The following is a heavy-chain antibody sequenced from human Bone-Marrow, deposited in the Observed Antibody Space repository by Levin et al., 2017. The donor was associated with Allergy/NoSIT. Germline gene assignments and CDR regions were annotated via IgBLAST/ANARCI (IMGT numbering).Heavy chain of an antibody. Sequence: GESLKISCTASGFIFSNYAMHWVRQAPGKGLEWVAVMSYDGSNKDYADSVKGRFTISRDNSKNTLYLQMSSLTTEDTAVYYCAREGNGNGGYVETPFDYWGQGTLVSVSS. CDR3: AREGNGNGGYVETPFDY. CDR1: GFIFSNYA. V-gene: IGHV3-30-3*01. J-gene: IGHJ4*02. CDR2: MSYDGSNK. D-gene: IGHD7-27*01.